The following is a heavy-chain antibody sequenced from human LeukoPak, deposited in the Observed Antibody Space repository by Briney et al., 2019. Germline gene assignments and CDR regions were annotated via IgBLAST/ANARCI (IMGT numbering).Heavy chain of an antibody. CDR3: ARDDSRDFWSGLASRGWYMDV. D-gene: IGHD3-3*01. CDR2: ISSSGSTI. V-gene: IGHV3-11*04. J-gene: IGHJ6*03. Sequence: GGSLRLSCAASGFTFSDYYMSWIRQAPGKGLEWVSYISSSGSTIYYADSVKGRFTISRDNAKNSLYLQMNSLRAEDTAVYYCARDDSRDFWSGLASRGWYMDVWGKGTTVTVSS. CDR1: GFTFSDYY.